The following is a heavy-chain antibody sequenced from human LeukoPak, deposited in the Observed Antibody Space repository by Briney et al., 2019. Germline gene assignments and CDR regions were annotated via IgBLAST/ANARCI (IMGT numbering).Heavy chain of an antibody. CDR2: FDPEDGET. J-gene: IGHJ5*02. D-gene: IGHD2-8*01. Sequence: ASVKVSCKVSGYTLTELSMHWVRQAPGKGLEWMGGFDPEDGETIYAQKFQGRVTMTEDTSTDTAYMELSSLRSEDTAVYYCATEAQGLYCTNGVCYTHGWFDPWGQGTLVTVSS. CDR1: GYTLTELS. CDR3: ATEAQGLYCTNGVCYTHGWFDP. V-gene: IGHV1-24*01.